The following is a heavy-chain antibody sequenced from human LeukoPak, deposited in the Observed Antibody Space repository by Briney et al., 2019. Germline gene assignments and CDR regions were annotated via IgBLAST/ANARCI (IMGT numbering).Heavy chain of an antibody. CDR3: ARREVRNMILGVVIKDWFDP. CDR1: GGSISSYY. V-gene: IGHV4-59*08. D-gene: IGHD3-3*01. CDR2: IYYSGST. Sequence: SETLSLTCTVSGGSISSYYWSWIRQPPGKGLEWIGYIYYSGSTNYNPSLKSRVTISVDTSKNQFSLKLSSVTAADTAVYYCARREVRNMILGVVIKDWFDPWGQGTLVTVFS. J-gene: IGHJ5*02.